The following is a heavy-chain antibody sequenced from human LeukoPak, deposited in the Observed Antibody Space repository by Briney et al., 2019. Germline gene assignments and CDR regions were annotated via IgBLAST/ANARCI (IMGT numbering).Heavy chain of an antibody. CDR3: ARRNHYESKESDY. V-gene: IGHV3-7*01. CDR2: IKQDGSEK. J-gene: IGHJ4*02. CDR1: GFTFSSYW. D-gene: IGHD3-22*01. Sequence: GSLRLSCAASGFTFSSYWMSWVRQAPGKGLEWVANIKQDGSEKYCVDSVKGRFTISRDNSKNTVYLQMNSLRAVDTAVYYCARRNHYESKESDYWGQGTLVTVSS.